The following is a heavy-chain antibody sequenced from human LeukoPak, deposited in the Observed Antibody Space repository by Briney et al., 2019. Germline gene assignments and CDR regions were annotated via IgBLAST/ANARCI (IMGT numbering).Heavy chain of an antibody. CDR3: ARDAGPIAAAGTGVYYYYYGMDV. D-gene: IGHD6-13*01. J-gene: IGHJ6*02. Sequence: PSETLSLTCTVSGGSISSYYWSWIRQPPGKGLEWIGYIYYTGSTNYNPSLKSRVTISVDTSKNQLSLKLSSVTAADTAVYYCARDAGPIAAAGTGVYYYYYGMDVWGQGTTVTVSS. CDR1: GGSISSYY. V-gene: IGHV4-59*01. CDR2: IYYTGST.